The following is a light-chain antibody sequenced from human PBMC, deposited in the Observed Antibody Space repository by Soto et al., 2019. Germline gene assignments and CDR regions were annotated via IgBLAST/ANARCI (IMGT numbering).Light chain of an antibody. CDR2: DAS. V-gene: IGKV1-33*01. Sequence: DIQMTQSPSSLSAPVGDRVTITCQASQAISNYLSWYQQKPGRAPNVLIYDASTLETGVPSRFSGSGSGTYFTFTITILQPEDTATYFCQQYLTLPPLTFGGGTQVESK. J-gene: IGKJ4*01. CDR1: QAISNY. CDR3: QQYLTLPPLT.